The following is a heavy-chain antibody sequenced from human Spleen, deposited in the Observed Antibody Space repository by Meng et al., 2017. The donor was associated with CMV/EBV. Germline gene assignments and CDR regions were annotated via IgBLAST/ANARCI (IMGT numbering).Heavy chain of an antibody. CDR2: VSASGAGT. D-gene: IGHD3-10*01. CDR1: GFTFSTYG. V-gene: IGHV3-23*01. CDR3: ARGPFDGAFDY. J-gene: IGHJ4*02. Sequence: GESLKISCVGSGFTFSTYGMTWVRQAPGKGLEWVSLVSASGAGTYYADSVKGRFSISRDNSKNTLYVQMNRLRAEETAVYYCARGPFDGAFDYWGRGTLVTVSS.